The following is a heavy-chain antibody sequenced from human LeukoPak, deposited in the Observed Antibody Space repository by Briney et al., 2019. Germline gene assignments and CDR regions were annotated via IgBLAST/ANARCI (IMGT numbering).Heavy chain of an antibody. CDR1: GGSISSSSYY. V-gene: IGHV4-39*07. CDR3: ARDLREAAAGPVRYYYYYGMDV. CDR2: IYYSGST. J-gene: IGHJ6*02. Sequence: KPSETLSLTCTVSGGSISSSSYYWGWIRQPPGKGLEWIGSIYYSGSTNYNPSLKSRVTISVDTSKNQFSLKLSSVTAADTAVYYCARDLREAAAGPVRYYYYYGMDVWGQGTTVTVSS. D-gene: IGHD6-13*01.